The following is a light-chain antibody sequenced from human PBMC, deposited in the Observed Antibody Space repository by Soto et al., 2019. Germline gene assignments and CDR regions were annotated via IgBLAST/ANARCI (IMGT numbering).Light chain of an antibody. CDR2: EGS. Sequence: QSALTQPASVSGSPGQSITISCTGTSSDIGSYNLVSWYQRHPGEAPKLIIYEGSKRPSGVSNRFSGSKSDNTASLTISGLQAEDEADYFCCSYAGTTTFVVFGGGTKVTVL. CDR1: SSDIGSYNL. CDR3: CSYAGTTTFVV. V-gene: IGLV2-23*03. J-gene: IGLJ3*02.